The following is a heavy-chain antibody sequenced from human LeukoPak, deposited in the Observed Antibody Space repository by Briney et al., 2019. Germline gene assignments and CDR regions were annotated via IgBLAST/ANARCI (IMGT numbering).Heavy chain of an antibody. J-gene: IGHJ4*01. CDR1: GYAFTGYY. CDR3: ARVAITGTPDLDY. D-gene: IGHD1-7*01. Sequence: GASVKVSCKASGYAFTGYYMHRVRQAPGQGLEWMGWINPNSGGTNYAQKFQGRVTMTRDTSISTAYMELSRLRSDDTAVYYCARVAITGTPDLDYWGQGTLVTVSS. V-gene: IGHV1-2*02. CDR2: INPNSGGT.